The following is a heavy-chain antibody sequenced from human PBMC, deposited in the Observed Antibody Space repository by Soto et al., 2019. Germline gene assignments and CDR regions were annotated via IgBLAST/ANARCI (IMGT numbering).Heavy chain of an antibody. CDR1: GFNFSSYA. D-gene: IGHD1-1*01. CDR2: VSFDGSNK. Sequence: GGSLSLSCAASGFNFSSYAMHWVRQAPGKGLEWVAVVSFDGSNKYYANSVKDRFTVSRDNSKNTMYVQMNSLKPEDTAVYYCGRDRRFGNGYNSGFDYWGQGTLVTVSS. V-gene: IGHV3-30-3*01. CDR3: GRDRRFGNGYNSGFDY. J-gene: IGHJ4*02.